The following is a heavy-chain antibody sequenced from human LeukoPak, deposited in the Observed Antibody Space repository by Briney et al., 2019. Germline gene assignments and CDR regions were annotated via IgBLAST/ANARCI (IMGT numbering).Heavy chain of an antibody. CDR1: GGSISSYH. V-gene: IGHV4-59*01. CDR2: IYYSGGT. Sequence: SETLSLTCTVSGGSISSYHWSWIRQPPGKGLEWLAYIYYSGGTNYNPSLKSRATISLDTSRNQFSLKLSSVTAADTAVYYCARSYSGWFEDAFDIWGQGTMVTVSS. CDR3: ARSYSGWFEDAFDI. J-gene: IGHJ3*02. D-gene: IGHD6-19*01.